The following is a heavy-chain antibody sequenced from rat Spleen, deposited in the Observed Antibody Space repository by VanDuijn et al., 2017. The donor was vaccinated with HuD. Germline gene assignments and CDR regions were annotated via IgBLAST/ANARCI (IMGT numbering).Heavy chain of an antibody. V-gene: IGHV5-31*01. J-gene: IGHJ3*01. CDR2: IINTGGST. D-gene: IGHD1-11*01. CDR3: TRTSYGGYRDWFAY. CDR1: GITFNNFW. Sequence: EVQLVESGGGLVQPGRSLKLSCVASGITFNNFWMSWIRQAPGKGLEWVASIINTGGSTYYPDSVKGRFTISRDNAKSTLYLQMDSLRSEDTATYYCTRTSYGGYRDWFAYWGQGTLVTVSS.